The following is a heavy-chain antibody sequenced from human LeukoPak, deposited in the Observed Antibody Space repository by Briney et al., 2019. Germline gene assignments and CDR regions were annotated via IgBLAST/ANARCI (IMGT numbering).Heavy chain of an antibody. CDR1: GGSFSGYY. V-gene: IGHV4-34*01. CDR3: ARGLAAFLLIAARRGGHNWFDP. CDR2: INHSGST. Sequence: SETLSLTCAVYGGSFSGYYWSWIRQPPGKGLEWIGEINHSGSTNYNPSLKSRVTISVDTSKNQFSLKLSSVTAADTAVYYRARGLAAFLLIAARRGGHNWFDPWGQGTLVTVSS. D-gene: IGHD6-6*01. J-gene: IGHJ5*02.